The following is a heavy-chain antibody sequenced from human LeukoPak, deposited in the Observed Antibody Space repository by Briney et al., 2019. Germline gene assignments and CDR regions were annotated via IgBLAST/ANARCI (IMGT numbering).Heavy chain of an antibody. Sequence: SETLSLTCSVSGGSISSSGYYWGWVRQPPGKGLEWIGSIHYSGNTYYNPSLKSRVTKSVDTSKNQFSLKLSSVTAADTAVYYCARHRSGSYLDAFDIWGQGTMVTVSS. D-gene: IGHD1-26*01. CDR2: IHYSGNT. J-gene: IGHJ3*02. V-gene: IGHV4-39*01. CDR3: ARHRSGSYLDAFDI. CDR1: GGSISSSGYY.